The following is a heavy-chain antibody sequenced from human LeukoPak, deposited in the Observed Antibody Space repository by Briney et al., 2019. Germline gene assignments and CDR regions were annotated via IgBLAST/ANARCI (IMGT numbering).Heavy chain of an antibody. D-gene: IGHD2-2*01. V-gene: IGHV3-30*02. J-gene: IGHJ6*03. Sequence: GGSLRLSCAASGFTFSSYGMHWVRQAPGKGLEWVAFIRYDGSNKYYADSVKGRFTISRDNSKNTLYLQMNSLRAEDTAVYYCAKVAGEYQLLWHYYYYMDVWGKGTTVTVSS. CDR3: AKVAGEYQLLWHYYYYMDV. CDR2: IRYDGSNK. CDR1: GFTFSSYG.